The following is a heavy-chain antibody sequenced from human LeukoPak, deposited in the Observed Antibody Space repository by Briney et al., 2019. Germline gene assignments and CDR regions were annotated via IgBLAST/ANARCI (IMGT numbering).Heavy chain of an antibody. J-gene: IGHJ6*03. CDR2: INHSGST. D-gene: IGHD3-16*01. CDR1: GGSISSSSYY. V-gene: IGHV4-39*07. Sequence: SETLSLTCTVSGGSISSSSYYWSWIRQPPGKGLEWIGEINHSGSTNYNPSLKSRVTISVDTSKNQFSLKLSSVTAADTAVYYCARGYGGYYYYYMDVWGKGTTVTVSS. CDR3: ARGYGGYYYYYMDV.